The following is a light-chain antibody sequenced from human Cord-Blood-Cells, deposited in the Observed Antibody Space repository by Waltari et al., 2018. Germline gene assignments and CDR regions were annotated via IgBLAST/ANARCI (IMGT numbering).Light chain of an antibody. CDR1: SSAVGGYNY. J-gene: IGLJ2*01. V-gene: IGLV2-14*01. CDR3: SSYTSSSTVV. CDR2: DVS. Sequence: QSALTQPASVSGSPGQSITISCPGTSSAVGGYNYVSWYQQHPGKAPKPMIYDVSNRPSGVSNRFSGSKSGNTASLTISGLQAEDEADYYCSSYTSSSTVVFGGGTKLTVL.